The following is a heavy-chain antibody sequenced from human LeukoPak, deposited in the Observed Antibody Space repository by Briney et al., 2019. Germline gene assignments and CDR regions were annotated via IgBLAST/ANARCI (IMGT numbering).Heavy chain of an antibody. V-gene: IGHV3-21*01. D-gene: IGHD2-2*01. Sequence: GGSLRLSCAASGFTFSSYSMNWVRQAPGKGLEWVSSISSSSSYIYYADSVKGRYTISRDNAKNSLYLQMNSLRAEDTAVYYCARDSQGYCSSTSRYPTPYYYYYMDVWGKGTTVTVSS. CDR3: ARDSQGYCSSTSRYPTPYYYYYMDV. J-gene: IGHJ6*03. CDR2: ISSSSSYI. CDR1: GFTFSSYS.